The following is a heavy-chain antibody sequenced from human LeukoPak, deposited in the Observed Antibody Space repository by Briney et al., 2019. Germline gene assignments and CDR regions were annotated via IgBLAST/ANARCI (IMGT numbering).Heavy chain of an antibody. Sequence: PSETLSLTCTVSGGSISSSSYYWGWIRQPPGKGLEWIGSIYYSGSTYYNPSLKSRVTISVDTSKNQFSLKLSSVTAADTAVYYCARGETPRAFDIWGQGTMVTASS. CDR3: ARGETPRAFDI. V-gene: IGHV4-39*01. CDR1: GGSISSSSYY. J-gene: IGHJ3*02. D-gene: IGHD3-10*01. CDR2: IYYSGST.